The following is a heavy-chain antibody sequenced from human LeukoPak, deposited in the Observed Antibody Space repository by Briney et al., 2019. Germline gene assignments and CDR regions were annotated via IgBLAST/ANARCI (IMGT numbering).Heavy chain of an antibody. V-gene: IGHV3-23*01. CDR1: GFTFSNYD. J-gene: IGHJ4*02. CDR2: MSRSGGST. CDR3: ARVGYCGGDCYEPYYFDY. Sequence: GGSLRLSCATSGFTFSNYDMSWVRQAPGMGLEWVSAMSRSGGSTYYADSVKGRFTISRDNSKNTMYLQMNSLRAEDTAVYYCARVGYCGGDCYEPYYFDYWGQGTLVTVSS. D-gene: IGHD2-21*02.